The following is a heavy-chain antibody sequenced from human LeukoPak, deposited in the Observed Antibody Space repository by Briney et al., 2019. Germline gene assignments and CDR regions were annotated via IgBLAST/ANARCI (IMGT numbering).Heavy chain of an antibody. Sequence: GGSLRLSCAASGFTFKLYWMHWVRQVPGKRPVWVSRINDDGSDTIYADSVRGRFTISRDNSKNTLYLQMNSLRAEDTAVYYCVKPLCSRTTCYRYFDYWGQGIPVAVSS. V-gene: IGHV3-74*01. J-gene: IGHJ4*02. D-gene: IGHD2-2*01. CDR1: GFTFKLYW. CDR2: INDDGSDT. CDR3: VKPLCSRTTCYRYFDY.